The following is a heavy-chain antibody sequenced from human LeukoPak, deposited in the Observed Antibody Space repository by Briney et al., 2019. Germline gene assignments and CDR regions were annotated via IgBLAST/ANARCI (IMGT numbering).Heavy chain of an antibody. V-gene: IGHV3-9*01. D-gene: IGHD3-10*01. J-gene: IGHJ3*02. CDR3: AKGYYGSGSYHSDAFDI. Sequence: PGGSLRLSCAASGFTFDDYAMHWVRQAPGKGLEWVSGISWNSGSIGYADSVKGRFTISRDNAKNSLYLQMNSLRAEDTALYYCAKGYYGSGSYHSDAFDIWGQGTMVTVSS. CDR1: GFTFDDYA. CDR2: ISWNSGSI.